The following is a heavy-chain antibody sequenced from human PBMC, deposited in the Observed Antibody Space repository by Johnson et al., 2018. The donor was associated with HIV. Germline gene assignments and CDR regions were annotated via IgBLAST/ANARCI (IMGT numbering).Heavy chain of an antibody. CDR2: ISYDGSNK. J-gene: IGHJ3*02. CDR1: GITFSSYA. D-gene: IGHD2-21*02. CDR3: AGVTGADDAFDI. V-gene: IGHV3-30-3*01. Sequence: QVRLVESGGGVVQPGRSLRLSCAASGITFSSYAMHWVRQAPGRGLEWVTVISYDGSNKYYTDSVKGRFTISRDNSKNTLYLQMNSLRADDTAVYYCAGVTGADDAFDIWGQGTTVTVSS.